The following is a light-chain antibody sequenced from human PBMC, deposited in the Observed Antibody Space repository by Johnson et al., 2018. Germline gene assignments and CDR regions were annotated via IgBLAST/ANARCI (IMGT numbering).Light chain of an antibody. CDR1: SSNIGNNY. J-gene: IGLJ1*01. CDR2: ENN. CDR3: GTWVSSRRAGNV. V-gene: IGLV1-51*02. Sequence: QSVLTQPPSVSAAPGQKVTISCSGSSSNIGNNYVSWYQQLPGTAPKLLIYENNKRPSGIPDRFSGSKSGTSATLGITGLQTWDEADYYCGTWVSSRRAGNVCGTGTKVTVL.